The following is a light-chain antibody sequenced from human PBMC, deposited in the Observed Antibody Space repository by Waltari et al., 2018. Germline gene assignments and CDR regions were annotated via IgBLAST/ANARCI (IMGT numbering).Light chain of an antibody. J-gene: IGKJ1*01. CDR1: QSISTY. V-gene: IGKV1-39*01. Sequence: IKRTQSPSSLSASVGDRVTITCRASQSISTYLNWYQQKPGKAPNLLIYVASTLQSGVPSRFSGSGSGTDFTLTISRLQPEDFATYYCQQNYNTPRTFGQGTRVEIK. CDR3: QQNYNTPRT. CDR2: VAS.